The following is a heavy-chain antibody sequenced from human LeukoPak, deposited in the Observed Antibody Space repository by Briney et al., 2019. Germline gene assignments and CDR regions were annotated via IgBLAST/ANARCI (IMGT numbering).Heavy chain of an antibody. CDR2: ISGSGFNT. D-gene: IGHD6-13*01. CDR1: GFTFRRYV. CDR3: AKGIAAAAHAFGI. V-gene: IGHV3-23*01. Sequence: GWALRLSCVASGFTFRRYVMNWVRPAPGKGRKGVSTISGSGFNTYYADSVKGRFSISRDNSKETPYLQMNSLKVEDTAVYYCAKGIAAAAHAFGIWGQGTMVTVSS. J-gene: IGHJ3*02.